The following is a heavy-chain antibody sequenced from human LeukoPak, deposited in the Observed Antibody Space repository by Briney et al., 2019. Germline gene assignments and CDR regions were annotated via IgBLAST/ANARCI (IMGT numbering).Heavy chain of an antibody. J-gene: IGHJ4*02. D-gene: IGHD3-22*01. V-gene: IGHV3-23*01. CDR1: GLTFSSYG. CDR3: AKDRYDSSGFYYPLDY. CDR2: ISGRGGTV. Sequence: GGSLRLSCAASGLTFSSYGMSWVRQTPGKGLEWVSVISGRGGTVYYADSVKGRFTISRDNSRNTLFLQMNSLRAEDTAVYYCAKDRYDSSGFYYPLDYWGPGTLVTVSS.